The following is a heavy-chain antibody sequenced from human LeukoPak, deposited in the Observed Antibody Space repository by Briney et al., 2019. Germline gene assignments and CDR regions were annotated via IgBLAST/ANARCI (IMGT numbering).Heavy chain of an antibody. CDR1: GFTFSSYS. V-gene: IGHV3-21*01. Sequence: KPGGSLRLSCAASGFTFSSYSMNWVRQAPGKGLEWVSSISSSSSYIYYADSVKGRFTISRDNSKNTLYLQMNSLRAEDTAVYYCARFGGDSGWSRGVGWFDYWGQGTLVTVSS. D-gene: IGHD6-19*01. CDR2: ISSSSSYI. J-gene: IGHJ4*02. CDR3: ARFGGDSGWSRGVGWFDY.